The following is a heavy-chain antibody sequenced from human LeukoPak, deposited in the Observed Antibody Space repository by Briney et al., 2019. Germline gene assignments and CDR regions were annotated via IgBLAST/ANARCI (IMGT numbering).Heavy chain of an antibody. J-gene: IGHJ3*02. CDR2: ISGSGDIT. CDR3: AKGRSCTNGVCYSWFPEI. V-gene: IGHV3-23*01. CDR1: GFTFSSYA. Sequence: GGSLRLSCAASGFTFSSYAMSWVRQAPGKGLEWVSAISGSGDITYLADSVKGRFTISRDNSKNTLYLQMNSLRAEDTAVYYCAKGRSCTNGVCYSWFPEIWDQGTMVTVSS. D-gene: IGHD2-8*01.